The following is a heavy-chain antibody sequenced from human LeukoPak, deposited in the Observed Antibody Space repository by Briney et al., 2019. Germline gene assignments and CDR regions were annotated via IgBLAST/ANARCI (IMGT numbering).Heavy chain of an antibody. Sequence: GGSLRLSCSASGFTFSDYTMNWVRQAPGKGLEWLSYIDLTSTTKYYADSVKGRFTISRDNSKNTLYLQMNSLRAEDTAVYYCAKAPYSSGWTGYFDYWGQGTLVTVSS. CDR1: GFTFSDYT. J-gene: IGHJ4*02. CDR3: AKAPYSSGWTGYFDY. CDR2: IDLTSTTK. V-gene: IGHV3-48*01. D-gene: IGHD6-19*01.